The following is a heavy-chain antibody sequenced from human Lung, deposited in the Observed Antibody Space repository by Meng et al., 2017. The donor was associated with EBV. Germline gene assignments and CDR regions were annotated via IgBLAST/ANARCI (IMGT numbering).Heavy chain of an antibody. Sequence: QVQLVQSGAEVKKPGASVKASCEASGFIFTSYAISWVRQAPGQGLQYMGWISAYNGNTNYAQELQGRVTKTTDTSTSTAYMELRSLRFDDTAVYYCARFYCSSTSCPHVLFDYWGQGTLVTVSS. D-gene: IGHD2-2*01. V-gene: IGHV1-18*01. CDR1: GFIFTSYA. CDR2: ISAYNGNT. CDR3: ARFYCSSTSCPHVLFDY. J-gene: IGHJ4*02.